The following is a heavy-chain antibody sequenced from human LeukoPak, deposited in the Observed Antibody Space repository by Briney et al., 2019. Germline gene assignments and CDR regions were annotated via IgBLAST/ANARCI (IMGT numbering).Heavy chain of an antibody. V-gene: IGHV1-2*02. CDR3: ARPILTGRCMGDYYYGMDV. Sequence: VASVKVSCKASGYTFTGYYMHWVRQAPGQGLEWMGWINPNSGGTNYAQKFQGRVTTTRDTSISTAYMELSRLRSDDTAVYYCARPILTGRCMGDYYYGMDVWGQRTTVTVSS. CDR1: GYTFTGYY. J-gene: IGHJ6*02. CDR2: INPNSGGT. D-gene: IGHD3-9*01.